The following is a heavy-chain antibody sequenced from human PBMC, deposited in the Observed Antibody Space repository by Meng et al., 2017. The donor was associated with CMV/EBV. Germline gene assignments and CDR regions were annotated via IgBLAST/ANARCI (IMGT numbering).Heavy chain of an antibody. J-gene: IGHJ5*02. Sequence: ASVKVSCKASGYTFTGYYVHWVRQAPGQGLEWLGWINPNSGGTNYAQKLQGRVTMTRDTSMSTAYMELSSLRSDDTAVYYCARLDCSSTSCYKLGWLDPWGQGTLVTVSS. CDR3: ARLDCSSTSCYKLGWLDP. V-gene: IGHV1-2*02. CDR1: GYTFTGYY. D-gene: IGHD2-2*01. CDR2: INPNSGGT.